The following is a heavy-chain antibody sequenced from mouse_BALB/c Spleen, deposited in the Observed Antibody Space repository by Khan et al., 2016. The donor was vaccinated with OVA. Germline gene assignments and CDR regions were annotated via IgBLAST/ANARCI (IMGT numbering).Heavy chain of an antibody. CDR3: ARSVTITTVVATDFDY. D-gene: IGHD1-1*01. CDR2: ISYSGRT. Sequence: VQLQESGPGLVKPSQSLSLTCTVTGYSITSDYAWNWIRQFPGNKLEWMGYISYSGRTSYNPSLKSRISITRDTSKNQFFLQLNSVPTEDTATYYCARSVTITTVVATDFDYCGQGTTLTVSS. V-gene: IGHV3-2*02. J-gene: IGHJ2*01. CDR1: GYSITSDYA.